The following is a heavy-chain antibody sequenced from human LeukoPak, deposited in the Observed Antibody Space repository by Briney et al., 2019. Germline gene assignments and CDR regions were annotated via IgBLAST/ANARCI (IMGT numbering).Heavy chain of an antibody. Sequence: ASVKVSCKASGYTFTSYGISWVRQAPGQGLEWMGWISAYNGNTNYAQKLQGRVTMTRDTSISTAYMELSRLRSDDTAVYYCAREGYCSGGSCYYFDYWGQGTLVTVSS. J-gene: IGHJ4*02. CDR1: GYTFTSYG. CDR2: ISAYNGNT. V-gene: IGHV1-18*01. CDR3: AREGYCSGGSCYYFDY. D-gene: IGHD2-15*01.